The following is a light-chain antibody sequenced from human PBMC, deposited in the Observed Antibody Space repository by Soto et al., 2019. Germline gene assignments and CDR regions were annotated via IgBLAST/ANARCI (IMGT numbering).Light chain of an antibody. CDR2: GAS. Sequence: DVHMTQPPATLSASIGDRVTITCRASQGIGNALGWYQQKPGKPPKVLIYGASNLQSGVPSRFSGSGSGTDFTLTISSLQPEDFATYYCQQSYSTSWTFGQGTKVDIK. J-gene: IGKJ1*01. V-gene: IGKV1-39*01. CDR3: QQSYSTSWT. CDR1: QGIGNA.